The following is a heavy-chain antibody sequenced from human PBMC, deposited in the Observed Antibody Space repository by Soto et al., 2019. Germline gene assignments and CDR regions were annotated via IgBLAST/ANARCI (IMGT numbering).Heavy chain of an antibody. CDR1: GFTFSSYA. Sequence: EVQLLESGGGLVQPGGSLRLSCAASGFTFSSYAMSWVRQAPGKGLEWVSVISGSGGSTYYADSVKGRFPISRDNSKKSLYLQMSSLRAEDPAVFYCAYSSAPFEYWGKGTLVPVSS. J-gene: IGHJ4*02. CDR2: ISGSGGST. D-gene: IGHD6-25*01. CDR3: AYSSAPFEY. V-gene: IGHV3-23*01.